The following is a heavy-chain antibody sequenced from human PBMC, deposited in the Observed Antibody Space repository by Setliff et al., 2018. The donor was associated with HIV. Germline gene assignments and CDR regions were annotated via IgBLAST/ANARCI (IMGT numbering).Heavy chain of an antibody. CDR3: ARNYYGSGSYSFFGS. CDR1: GYTFTSYG. Sequence: GSVKVSCKASGYTFTSYGISWVRQAPGQGLEWMGWISAYNGNTNYAQKLQGRVTMTTDTSTSTAYMELRSLRSDDTAVYYCARNYYGSGSYSFFGSWGQGTLVTVSS. D-gene: IGHD3-10*01. CDR2: ISAYNGNT. V-gene: IGHV1-18*01. J-gene: IGHJ4*02.